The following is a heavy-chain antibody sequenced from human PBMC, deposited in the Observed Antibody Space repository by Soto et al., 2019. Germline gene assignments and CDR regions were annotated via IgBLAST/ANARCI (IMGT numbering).Heavy chain of an antibody. V-gene: IGHV3-23*01. CDR3: AKDLRWIGALFSSFDY. J-gene: IGHJ4*01. D-gene: IGHD3-10*01. CDR1: GFTFTTYG. Sequence: DVQLLESGGGLVQPGGSLRLSCAASGFTFTTYGMSWVRQAPGKALEWVSSITGDGGGTYYADSVKGRFTISRDNSRNRLYLQWNSLRAEDTAVYYCAKDLRWIGALFSSFDYWGHGTVVTVSS. CDR2: ITGDGGGT.